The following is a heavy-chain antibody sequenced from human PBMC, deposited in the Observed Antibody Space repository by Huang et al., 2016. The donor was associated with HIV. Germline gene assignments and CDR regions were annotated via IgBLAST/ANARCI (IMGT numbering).Heavy chain of an antibody. CDR2: IIPMFGTT. Sequence: QVQLVQSGAEVKRPGASVKVSCRASGGTFSTNAVSWVRQAPGQGLEWIGGIIPMFGTTNYAQRFQGKVTITADESASTVYMELSSLRSDDTAVYYCARQPYCGGDCAHYYYFYMDVWGKGTTVTVSS. D-gene: IGHD2-21*02. CDR3: ARQPYCGGDCAHYYYFYMDV. J-gene: IGHJ6*03. CDR1: GGTFSTNA. V-gene: IGHV1-69*13.